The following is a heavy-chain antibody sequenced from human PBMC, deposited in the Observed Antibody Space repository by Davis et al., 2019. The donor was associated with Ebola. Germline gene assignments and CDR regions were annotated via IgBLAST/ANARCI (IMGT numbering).Heavy chain of an antibody. Sequence: KISCAASGFTFSSYAISWVRQAPGQGLEWMGGIIPIFGTANYAQKFQGRVTITADESTSTAYMELSSLRSEDTAVYYCARDQSGRGDFDYWGQGTLVTVSS. D-gene: IGHD3-10*01. V-gene: IGHV1-69*01. CDR3: ARDQSGRGDFDY. CDR1: GFTFSSYA. CDR2: IIPIFGTA. J-gene: IGHJ4*02.